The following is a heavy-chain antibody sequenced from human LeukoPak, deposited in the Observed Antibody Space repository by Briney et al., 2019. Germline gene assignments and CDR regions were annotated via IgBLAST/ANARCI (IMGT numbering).Heavy chain of an antibody. Sequence: GRSLRLSCAVSGFIFSSCAMHWVRQAPGKGLEWVAVISYDGSNKYYEDSVKGRFPISRDNSKNTLYLQMNSLRAEDTAVYYCARGHSGSYYPFGYWGQGTLVTVSS. D-gene: IGHD1-26*01. CDR2: ISYDGSNK. V-gene: IGHV3-30-3*01. CDR3: ARGHSGSYYPFGY. CDR1: GFIFSSCA. J-gene: IGHJ4*02.